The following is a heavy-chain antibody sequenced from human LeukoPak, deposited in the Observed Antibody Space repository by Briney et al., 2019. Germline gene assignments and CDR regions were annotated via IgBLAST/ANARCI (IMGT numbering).Heavy chain of an antibody. V-gene: IGHV4-39*07. J-gene: IGHJ5*02. CDR3: ARTHFDSLGWFDP. Sequence: SETLSLTCTVSGGSISSSSYYWGWIRQPPGKGLEWIGNINYSGSTYYNPSVKSRVTLSVDVSKNRFSLNLTSVTAADTALYFCARTHFDSLGWFDPWGQGIQVIVSS. CDR1: GGSISSSSYY. CDR2: INYSGST. D-gene: IGHD3-9*01.